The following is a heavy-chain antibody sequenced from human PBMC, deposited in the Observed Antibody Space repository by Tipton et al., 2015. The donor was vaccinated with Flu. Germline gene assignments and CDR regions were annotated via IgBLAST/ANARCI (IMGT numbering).Heavy chain of an antibody. J-gene: IGHJ4*02. V-gene: IGHV3-66*02. CDR2: IYIGGST. CDR3: ARENYVALGVVVPDY. CDR1: GFTVSSKY. D-gene: IGHD2-21*01. Sequence: GSLRLSCAASGFTVSSKYMSWVRQAPGKGLERLSVIYIGGSTYYADSVKGRFTISRDNSENTVYPQMNSLRAEDTAVYYCARENYVALGVVVPDYWGQGTLVTVSS.